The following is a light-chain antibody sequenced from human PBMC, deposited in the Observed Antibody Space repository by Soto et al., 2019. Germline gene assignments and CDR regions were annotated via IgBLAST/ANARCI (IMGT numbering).Light chain of an antibody. J-gene: IGKJ2*01. CDR2: AAS. Sequence: EIVLTQSPGTLSLSPGERATLSCRASQSVNSRYLAWYQQKPGQAPRLLIYAASSRATGIPDRFSASGSGTDFTLTISRLEPEDFAVYYCQHYDTSPRTFGQGTKVEIK. CDR1: QSVNSRY. CDR3: QHYDTSPRT. V-gene: IGKV3-20*01.